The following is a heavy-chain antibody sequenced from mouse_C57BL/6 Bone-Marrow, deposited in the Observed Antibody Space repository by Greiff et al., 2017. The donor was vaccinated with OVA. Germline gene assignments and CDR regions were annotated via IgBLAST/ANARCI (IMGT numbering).Heavy chain of an antibody. CDR3: ARFNAMDY. J-gene: IGHJ4*01. CDR1: GFTFTDYY. Sequence: DVQLVESGGGLVQPGGSLSLSCAASGFTFTDYYMSWVRQPPGKALEWLGFIRNKANGYTTEYSASVKGRFTISRDNSQRLLYLQMNALRAEDSATYYCARFNAMDYWGQGTSVTVSS. CDR2: IRNKANGYTT. V-gene: IGHV7-3*01.